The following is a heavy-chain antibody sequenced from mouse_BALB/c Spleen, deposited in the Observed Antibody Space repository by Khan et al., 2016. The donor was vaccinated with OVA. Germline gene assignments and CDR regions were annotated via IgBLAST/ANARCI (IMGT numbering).Heavy chain of an antibody. CDR3: ARKNDYGYAVDY. V-gene: IGHV3-2*02. Sequence: VQLVESGPGLVKPSQSLSLTCTVTGYSITTNYAWDWIRQFPGNKLEWMGYISYSGSTSYNPSLKSRISITRDTSKNQFFLQLNSVTTEDTATYYCARKNDYGYAVDYWGQGTSVTVSS. J-gene: IGHJ4*01. CDR1: GYSITTNYA. D-gene: IGHD1-1*01. CDR2: ISYSGST.